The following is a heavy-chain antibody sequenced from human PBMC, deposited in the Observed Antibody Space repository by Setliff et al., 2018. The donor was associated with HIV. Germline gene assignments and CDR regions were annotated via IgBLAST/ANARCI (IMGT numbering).Heavy chain of an antibody. V-gene: IGHV4-61*01. Sequence: PSETLSLTCSVSGGSVSSVNYYWSWIRQPPGKGLEWIGYIHYTGSTTYNPSLKSRVTISIDTSKNQFSLRLHSVTAADTAVYYCARDPPGYGDSNDYWGQGTLVTVSS. D-gene: IGHD4-17*01. J-gene: IGHJ4*02. CDR2: IHYTGST. CDR3: ARDPPGYGDSNDY. CDR1: GGSVSSVNYY.